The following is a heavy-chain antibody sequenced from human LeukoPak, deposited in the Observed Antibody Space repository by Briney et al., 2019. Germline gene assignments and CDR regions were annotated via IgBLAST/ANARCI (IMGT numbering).Heavy chain of an antibody. Sequence: GGSLRLSCAASGFTFSSYGMHWFRKAPGKGLKGVAFIRYDESNKYYADSVKGRFTISRDNAKNTLYLQMNSLRAEDTAVYYCARAVLYYYDSSGYSRPYNWFDPWGQGALVTVSS. CDR1: GFTFSSYG. V-gene: IGHV3-30*02. D-gene: IGHD3-22*01. CDR2: IRYDESNK. J-gene: IGHJ5*02. CDR3: ARAVLYYYDSSGYSRPYNWFDP.